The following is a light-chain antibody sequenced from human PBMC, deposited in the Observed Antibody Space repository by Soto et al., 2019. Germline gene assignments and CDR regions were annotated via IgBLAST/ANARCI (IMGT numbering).Light chain of an antibody. J-gene: IGKJ1*01. Sequence: EIVLTQSPGTLSLSPGERATLSCRASQSINNNYLAWYQQKRGQAPRLLIYGASSRATGIPDRFSGSGSGTDFTLTISRLEPEDFAVYYCQQYNNWPPAFGQGTKVEIK. CDR2: GAS. V-gene: IGKV3-20*01. CDR1: QSINNNY. CDR3: QQYNNWPPA.